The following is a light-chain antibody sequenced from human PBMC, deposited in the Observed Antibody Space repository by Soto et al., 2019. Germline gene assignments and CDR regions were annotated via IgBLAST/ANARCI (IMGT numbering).Light chain of an antibody. CDR1: SRDVGGYNY. V-gene: IGLV2-14*01. CDR2: EVT. Sequence: QSALTQPASVSGSPGQSITISCTGTSRDVGGYNYVSWYQQHPGKAPKLMIYEVTNRPSGVSNRFSGSKSGNTASLTISGLQAEDEADYYCSSFRSSRNPGWVFGGGTKLTVL. J-gene: IGLJ3*02. CDR3: SSFRSSRNPGWV.